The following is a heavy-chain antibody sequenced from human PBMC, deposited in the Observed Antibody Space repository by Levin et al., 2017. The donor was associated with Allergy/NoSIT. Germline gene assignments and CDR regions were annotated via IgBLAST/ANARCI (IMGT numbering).Heavy chain of an antibody. CDR2: ISNGGTNT. CDR3: AKDGMVVGLHDAFDI. D-gene: IGHD3-10*01. V-gene: IGHV3-23*01. Sequence: GGSLRLSCAASRFTFSSYAMTWVRQAPGRGLEWISAISNGGTNTYYTDAVKGRFTISRYNSKNTLYLQMNSLRAEDTAVYYCAKDGMVVGLHDAFDIWGQGTMVTVSS. J-gene: IGHJ3*02. CDR1: RFTFSSYA.